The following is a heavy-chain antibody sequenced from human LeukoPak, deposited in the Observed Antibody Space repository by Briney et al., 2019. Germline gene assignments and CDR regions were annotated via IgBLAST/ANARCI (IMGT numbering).Heavy chain of an antibody. CDR2: TGGNGGGT. CDR1: RFTFSNYA. CDR3: AKDHSGPTWYFYGMDV. J-gene: IGHJ6*02. V-gene: IGHV3-23*01. Sequence: PGGSLRLSCRASRFTFSNYAMTWVRQTPGKGLEWVSSTGGNGGGTSLADSVKGRFSISSDNSKNTLYLQMNSLRAEDTATYYCAKDHSGPTWYFYGMDVWGQGTTVTVPS. D-gene: IGHD2-15*01.